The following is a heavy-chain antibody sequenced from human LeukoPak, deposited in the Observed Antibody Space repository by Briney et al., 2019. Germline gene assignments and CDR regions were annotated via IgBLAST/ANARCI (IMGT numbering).Heavy chain of an antibody. D-gene: IGHD3-10*01. CDR3: ARLWFGELYPDY. CDR1: GFTFSDYY. Sequence: PGGSLRLSCAASGFTFSDYYMSWIRQAPGKGLEWVSYISSSGSTIYYADSVKGRFTISRDNSKNTLYLQMNSLRAEDTAVYYCARLWFGELYPDYWGQGTLVTVSS. J-gene: IGHJ4*02. CDR2: ISSSGSTI. V-gene: IGHV3-11*04.